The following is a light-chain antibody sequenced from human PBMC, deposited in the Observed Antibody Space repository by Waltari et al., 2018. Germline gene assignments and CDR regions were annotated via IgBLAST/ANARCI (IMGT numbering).Light chain of an antibody. J-gene: IGKJ2*01. V-gene: IGKV1-33*01. CDR2: DAS. CDR1: KHIRKN. Sequence: IQMTQSPSSLSASIGARVTLTCRASKHIRKNLSWFQERPGKAPKLRIYDASNLEAGVPSRFSGTGSGTDFSLTISSLQPEDSATYYCQHYNNLPYTFSRGTKLQIK. CDR3: QHYNNLPYT.